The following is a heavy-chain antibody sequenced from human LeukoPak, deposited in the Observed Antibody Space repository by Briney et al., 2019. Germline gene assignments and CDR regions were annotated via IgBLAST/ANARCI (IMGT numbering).Heavy chain of an antibody. Sequence: GGSLRLPCAASGFTFSSYWMSWVRQAPGKGLEWVANIKQDGSEKYYVDSVKGRFTISRDNAKNSLYLQMNSLRAEDTAVYYCARDVHYCSSTSCSLFDYWGQGTLVTVSS. D-gene: IGHD2-2*01. CDR2: IKQDGSEK. J-gene: IGHJ4*02. CDR3: ARDVHYCSSTSCSLFDY. CDR1: GFTFSSYW. V-gene: IGHV3-7*01.